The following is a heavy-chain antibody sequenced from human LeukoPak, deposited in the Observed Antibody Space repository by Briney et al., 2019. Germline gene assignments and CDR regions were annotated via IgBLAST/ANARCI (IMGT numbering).Heavy chain of an antibody. V-gene: IGHV6-1*01. CDR3: ARGRRVYYGMDV. J-gene: IGHJ6*02. CDR2: THYGSGWIN. CDR1: GDSVSRNDAA. D-gene: IGHD6-6*01. Sequence: SQTLSLTCAISGDSVSRNDAAWNWIRQSPSRGLEWLGRTHYGSGWINDYAVSLGSRIVVSADTSKNQFSLQLNSVTPEDTAVYNCARGRRVYYGMDVWGQGTTVTVSS.